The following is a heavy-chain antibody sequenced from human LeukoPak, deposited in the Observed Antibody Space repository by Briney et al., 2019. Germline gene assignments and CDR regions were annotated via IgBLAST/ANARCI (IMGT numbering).Heavy chain of an antibody. J-gene: IGHJ4*02. CDR1: GFTFSSYA. CDR2: ISGSGGST. D-gene: IGHD2-2*02. CDR3: AKVDGYCSSTSCYKLDY. Sequence: GGSLRLSCAASGFTFSSYAMSWVRQAPGKGLEWVSAISGSGGSTYYADSVKGRFTISRDNSKNTLYLQMNSLRAEDTAVYYCAKVDGYCSSTSCYKLDYWGQGTMVTVSS. V-gene: IGHV3-23*01.